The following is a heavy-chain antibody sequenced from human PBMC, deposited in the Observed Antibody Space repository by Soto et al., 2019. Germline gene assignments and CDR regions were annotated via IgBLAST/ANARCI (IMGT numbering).Heavy chain of an antibody. J-gene: IGHJ4*02. D-gene: IGHD3-10*01. CDR1: GFTLSSYA. CDR2: ISSSAGRT. CDR3: AKDISSGEGGYFDY. Sequence: GGSLRLSCAASGFTLSSYAMSWVRQAPGKGLEWVSGISSSAGRTYYADPAKGRFTISRDNSKNTLYLQMNSLRAEDTAVYYCAKDISSGEGGYFDYWGQGTLVTVSS. V-gene: IGHV3-23*01.